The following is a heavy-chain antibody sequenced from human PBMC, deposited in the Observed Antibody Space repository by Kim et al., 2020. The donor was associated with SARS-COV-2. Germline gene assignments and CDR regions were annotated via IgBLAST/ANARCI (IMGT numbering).Heavy chain of an antibody. D-gene: IGHD4-17*01. V-gene: IGHV3-30*18. Sequence: GGSLRLSCAASGFTFSSYGMHWVRQAPGKGLEWVAVISYDGSNKYYADSVKGRFTISRDNSKNTLYLQMNSLRAEDTAVYYCAKGGRLYGDLFDYWGQGTLVPVSS. CDR2: ISYDGSNK. CDR1: GFTFSSYG. J-gene: IGHJ4*02. CDR3: AKGGRLYGDLFDY.